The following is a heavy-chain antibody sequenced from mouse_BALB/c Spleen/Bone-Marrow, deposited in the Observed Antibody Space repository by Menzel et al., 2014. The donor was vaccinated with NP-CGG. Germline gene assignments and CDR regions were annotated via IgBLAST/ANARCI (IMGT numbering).Heavy chain of an antibody. V-gene: IGHV1-69*02. D-gene: IGHD2-3*01. CDR2: IDPSDSET. Sequence: VKLQESGAELVKPGAPVKLSCKASGYTFTSYWMNWVKQRPGRGLEWIGRIDPSDSETHYNQKFKDKATLTVDKSSSTAYIQLSSLTSEDSAVYYCAGSHGYYPYWYFDVWGAGTTVTVSS. CDR1: GYTFTSYW. J-gene: IGHJ1*01. CDR3: AGSHGYYPYWYFDV.